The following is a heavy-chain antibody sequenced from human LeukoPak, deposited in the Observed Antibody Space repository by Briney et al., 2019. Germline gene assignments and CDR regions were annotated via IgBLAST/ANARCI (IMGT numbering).Heavy chain of an antibody. CDR3: AELGITMIGGV. CDR1: GFTFSRYE. CDR2: ISSCGCTI. D-gene: IGHD3-10*02. V-gene: IGHV3-48*03. J-gene: IGHJ6*04. Sequence: QSGGPVTLSCAASGFTFSRYEVIWLRHAPGKGLECVSYISSCGCTIYYADSVKGIFTISRDNDKNSLYLKKNSLRAEDTSVYYCAELGITMIGGVWGKGTTVTISS.